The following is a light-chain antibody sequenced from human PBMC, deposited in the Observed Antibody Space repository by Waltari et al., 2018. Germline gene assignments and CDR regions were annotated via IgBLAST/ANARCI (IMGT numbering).Light chain of an antibody. V-gene: IGLV8-61*01. CDR1: SGSISATSY. CDR2: KAN. Sequence: QTVVTQEPSLSVSPGGTVTLTCALSSGSISATSYANWYQQTPAQAPRTLVYKANTRSSAVPDRFSGSIRENKAAPTITGGQADDECDYYCALYMGGGIWVFGGGTKLTVL. J-gene: IGLJ3*02. CDR3: ALYMGGGIWV.